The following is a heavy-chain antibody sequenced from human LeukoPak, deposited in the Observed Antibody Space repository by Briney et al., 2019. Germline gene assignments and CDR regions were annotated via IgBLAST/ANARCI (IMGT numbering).Heavy chain of an antibody. J-gene: IGHJ4*02. CDR3: ASSSLNSSSWYSDY. Sequence: GASVKVSCKASGYTFTSYDINWVRQAPGQGLEWMGWMDPNRGNTGYAQKFQGRVTMTRSTSVNTAYMELSSLTSEDTAVYYCASSSLNSSSWYSDYWGQGTLVTVSS. CDR1: GYTFTSYD. V-gene: IGHV1-8*02. CDR2: MDPNRGNT. D-gene: IGHD6-13*01.